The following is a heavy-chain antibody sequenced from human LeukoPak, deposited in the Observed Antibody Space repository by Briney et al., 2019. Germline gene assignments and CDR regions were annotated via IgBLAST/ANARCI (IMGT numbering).Heavy chain of an antibody. CDR2: IHYSGIT. D-gene: IGHD6-19*01. V-gene: IGHV4-59*08. CDR3: ARREAVAMFDP. CDR1: GGSIRGNY. J-gene: IGHJ5*02. Sequence: SETLSLTCTVSGGSIRGNYWSWIRQTPGKGLEWIGFIHYSGITNYNPSLKSRVTISLDTSKNQFSLKVSSVTAADTAVYYCARREAVAMFDPWGQGTLVTVSS.